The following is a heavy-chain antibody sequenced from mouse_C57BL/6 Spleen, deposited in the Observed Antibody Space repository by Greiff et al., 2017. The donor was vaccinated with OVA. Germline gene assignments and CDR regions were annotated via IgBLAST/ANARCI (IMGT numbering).Heavy chain of an antibody. V-gene: IGHV1-55*01. CDR3: ARSQITTVVAHYFDY. D-gene: IGHD1-1*01. CDR1: GYTFTSYW. CDR2: IYPGSGST. Sequence: VKLQQPGAELVKPGASVKMSCKASGYTFTSYWITWVKQRPGQGLEWIGDIYPGSGSTNYNEKFKSKATLTVDTSSSTAYMQLSSLTSEDSAVYYCARSQITTVVAHYFDYWGQGTTLTVSS. J-gene: IGHJ2*01.